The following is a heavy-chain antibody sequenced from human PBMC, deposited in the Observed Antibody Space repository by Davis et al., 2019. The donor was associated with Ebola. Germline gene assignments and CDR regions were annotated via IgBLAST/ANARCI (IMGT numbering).Heavy chain of an antibody. D-gene: IGHD2-21*02. J-gene: IGHJ6*02. CDR3: AKDRPLPLAYCGGDCSPGGMDV. V-gene: IGHV4-39*02. CDR2: IYYSGST. Sequence: SETLSLTCTVSGGSISSSSYYWGWIRQPPGKGLEWIGSIYYSGSTYYNPSLKSRVTISVDTSKNQFSLKLSSVTAADTAVYYCAKDRPLPLAYCGGDCSPGGMDVWGQGTTVTVSS. CDR1: GGSISSSSYY.